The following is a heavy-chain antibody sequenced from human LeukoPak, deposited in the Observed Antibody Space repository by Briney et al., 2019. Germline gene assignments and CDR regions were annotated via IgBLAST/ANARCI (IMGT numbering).Heavy chain of an antibody. V-gene: IGHV3-30*04. CDR1: GFTFSSYA. Sequence: GRSLRLSCAASGFTFSSYAMHWVRQAPGKGLEWVAVISYDGSNKYYADSVKGRFTISRDNSKNTLYLQMNSLRAEDTAVYYCVIGGRYVVSSYYFDYWGQGTLVTVSS. CDR2: ISYDGSNK. J-gene: IGHJ4*02. D-gene: IGHD3-16*01. CDR3: VIGGRYVVSSYYFDY.